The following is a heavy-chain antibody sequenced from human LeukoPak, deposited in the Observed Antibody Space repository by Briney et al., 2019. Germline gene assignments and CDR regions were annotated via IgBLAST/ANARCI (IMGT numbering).Heavy chain of an antibody. Sequence: SETLSLTCTVSGGSLSSYYWSWIRQPPGKGLEWIGYIYYSGSTNYNPSLKSRVTISVKTSKIQFSLELRSVTAADTAVYYCARVTGYTIEDYFDYWGQGTLVTVSS. CDR1: GGSLSSYY. V-gene: IGHV4-59*01. CDR2: IYYSGST. J-gene: IGHJ4*02. D-gene: IGHD3-9*01. CDR3: ARVTGYTIEDYFDY.